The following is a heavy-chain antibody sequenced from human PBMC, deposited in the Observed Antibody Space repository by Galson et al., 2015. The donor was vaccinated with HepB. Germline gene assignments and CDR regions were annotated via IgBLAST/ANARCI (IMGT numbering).Heavy chain of an antibody. CDR3: ARARGKYCSSTSCYFRQYYMDV. Sequence: SVKVSCKASGGTFSSYAISWVRQAPGQGLEWMGGIIPIFGTANYAQKFQGRVTITADESTSTAYMELSSLRSEDTAVYYCARARGKYCSSTSCYFRQYYMDVWGKGTTVTVSS. CDR1: GGTFSSYA. J-gene: IGHJ6*03. D-gene: IGHD2-2*01. V-gene: IGHV1-69*13. CDR2: IIPIFGTA.